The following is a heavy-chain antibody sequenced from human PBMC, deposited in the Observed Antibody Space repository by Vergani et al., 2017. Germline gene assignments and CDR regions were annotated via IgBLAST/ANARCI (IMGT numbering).Heavy chain of an antibody. CDR2: IWYDGSNK. D-gene: IGHD4-17*01. CDR1: GFTFSSYG. V-gene: IGHV3-33*01. Sequence: QVQLVESGGGVVQPGRSLRLSCAASGFTFSSYGMHWVRQAPGKGLEWVAVIWYDGSNKYYADSVKGRFTISRDNSKNTLYLQMNSLRAEYTAVYYCARDQGYGDYIDAFDIWGQGTMVTVSS. CDR3: ARDQGYGDYIDAFDI. J-gene: IGHJ3*02.